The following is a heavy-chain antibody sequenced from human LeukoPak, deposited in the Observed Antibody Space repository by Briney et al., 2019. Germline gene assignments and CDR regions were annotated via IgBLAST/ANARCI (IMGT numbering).Heavy chain of an antibody. CDR1: GGSISSYY. J-gene: IGHJ4*02. CDR3: ARFHSAVDY. D-gene: IGHD2-15*01. Sequence: PSETLSLTCTVSGGSISSYYWSWIRQPPGKGLEWIGYIYYSGSTNYNPSLKSRVTISVDTSKNQFSLKLSSVTAADTAVYYCARFHSAVDYWGQGTLVTVSS. CDR2: IYYSGST. V-gene: IGHV4-59*01.